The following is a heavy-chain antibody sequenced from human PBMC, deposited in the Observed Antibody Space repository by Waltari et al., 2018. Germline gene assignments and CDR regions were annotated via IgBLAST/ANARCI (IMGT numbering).Heavy chain of an antibody. CDR1: GYTLTELS. Sequence: SCKVSGYTLTELSMHWVRQAPGKGLEWMGGFDPEDGETIYAQKFQGRVTMTEDTSTDTAYMELSSLRSEDTAVYYCATPGGYSGYDAQYHSAKNYYFDYWGQGTLVTVSS. V-gene: IGHV1-24*01. J-gene: IGHJ4*02. CDR3: ATPGGYSGYDAQYHSAKNYYFDY. CDR2: FDPEDGET. D-gene: IGHD5-12*01.